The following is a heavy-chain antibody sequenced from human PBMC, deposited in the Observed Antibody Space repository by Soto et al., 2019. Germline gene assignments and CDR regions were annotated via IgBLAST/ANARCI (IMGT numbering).Heavy chain of an antibody. V-gene: IGHV3-23*01. Sequence: GGSLRLSCAASGFTFSSYAMSWVRQAPGKGLEWVSAISGSGGSTYYADSVKGRFTISRDNSKNTLYLQMNSLRAEDTAVYYCAKVMDSSGYYGGYFDYWGQGTLVTVSS. CDR1: GFTFSSYA. J-gene: IGHJ4*02. D-gene: IGHD3-22*01. CDR2: ISGSGGST. CDR3: AKVMDSSGYYGGYFDY.